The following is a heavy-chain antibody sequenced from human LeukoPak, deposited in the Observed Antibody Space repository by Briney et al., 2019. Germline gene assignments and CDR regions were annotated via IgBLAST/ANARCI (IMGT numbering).Heavy chain of an antibody. CDR1: GFSLSNYA. V-gene: IGHV3-30-3*01. CDR3: ARDPRGPTRYASTGRDTLDY. Sequence: GKSLRLSCAASGFSLSNYAMHWVRQAPGKGLEWVGVTIYDGTMAYYADSVKGRFTISRDNSKNTVYLQINSLRPEDTAVFYCARDPRGPTRYASTGRDTLDYWGQGTLVTVSS. J-gene: IGHJ4*02. D-gene: IGHD3-22*01. CDR2: TIYDGTMA.